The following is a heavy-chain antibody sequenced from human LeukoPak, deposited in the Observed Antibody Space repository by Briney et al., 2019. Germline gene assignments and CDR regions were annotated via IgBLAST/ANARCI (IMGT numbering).Heavy chain of an antibody. V-gene: IGHV1-69*13. CDR1: GGSFTTYA. Sequence: GASVKVSCKAFGGSFTTYAISWVRQAPGQSLEWMGGLIPVSGRPNYAQKFQGRLTIGADESTTTAHMELRSLTSEDTAVYYCARVGFWSGYYGFDAFDIWGQGTMVTVSS. CDR2: LIPVSGRP. D-gene: IGHD3-3*01. J-gene: IGHJ3*02. CDR3: ARVGFWSGYYGFDAFDI.